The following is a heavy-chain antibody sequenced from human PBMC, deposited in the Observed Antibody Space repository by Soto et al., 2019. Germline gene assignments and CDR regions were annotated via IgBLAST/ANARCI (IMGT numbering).Heavy chain of an antibody. D-gene: IGHD2-2*01. CDR3: ARVLTPTYQLLSDY. CDR2: ISAYNGNT. CDR1: GYTFTSYG. J-gene: IGHJ4*02. V-gene: IGHV1-18*01. Sequence: ASVKVSCKASGYTFTSYGISWVRQAPGQWLEWMGWISAYNGNTNYAQKLQGRFTMTTDTSTSTAYMELRSLRSDDTAVYYCARVLTPTYQLLSDYWGQGTLVTVSS.